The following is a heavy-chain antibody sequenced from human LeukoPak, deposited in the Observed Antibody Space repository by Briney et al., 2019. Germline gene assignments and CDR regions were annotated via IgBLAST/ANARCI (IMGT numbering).Heavy chain of an antibody. CDR3: ARDHGVLRFLEWLFDY. D-gene: IGHD3-3*01. CDR1: GFTFSSYG. CDR2: IWYDGSNK. J-gene: IGHJ4*02. Sequence: GGSLRLSCAASGFTFSSYGMHWVRQAPGKGLEWVAVIWYDGSNKYYADSVKGRFTISRDNSKNTLYLQMNSLRAGDTAVYYCARDHGVLRFLEWLFDYWGQGTLVTVSS. V-gene: IGHV3-33*01.